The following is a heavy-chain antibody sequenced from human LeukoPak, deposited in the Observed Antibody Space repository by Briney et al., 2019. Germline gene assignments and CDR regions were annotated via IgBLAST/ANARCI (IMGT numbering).Heavy chain of an antibody. J-gene: IGHJ6*02. Sequence: SVKVSSKASGGTFSSYAISWVRQAPGQGLEWMGRIIPILGIANYAQKFQGRVTITADKSTSTAYMELSSLRSEDTAVYYCARDRDVLRYFDWSTTRYGMDVWGQGTTVTVSS. D-gene: IGHD3-9*01. CDR3: ARDRDVLRYFDWSTTRYGMDV. CDR1: GGTFSSYA. CDR2: IIPILGIA. V-gene: IGHV1-69*04.